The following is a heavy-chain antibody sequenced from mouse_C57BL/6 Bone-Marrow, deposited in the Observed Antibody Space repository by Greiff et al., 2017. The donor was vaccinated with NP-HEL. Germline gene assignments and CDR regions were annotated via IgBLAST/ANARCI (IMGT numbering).Heavy chain of an antibody. CDR1: GYAFTNYL. CDR2: INPGSGGT. Sequence: VQLQQSGAELVRPGTSVKVSCKASGYAFTNYLIEWVKQRPGQGLEWIGVINPGSGGTNYNEKFKGKATLTADKSSSTAYMQLSSLTSEDSAVYFCARGYYGSSHYFDDWGQGTTLTVSS. J-gene: IGHJ2*01. CDR3: ARGYYGSSHYFDD. D-gene: IGHD1-1*01. V-gene: IGHV1-54*01.